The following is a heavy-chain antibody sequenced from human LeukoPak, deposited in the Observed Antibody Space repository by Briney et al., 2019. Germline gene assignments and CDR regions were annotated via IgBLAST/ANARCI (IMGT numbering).Heavy chain of an antibody. CDR1: EFTFSNYA. V-gene: IGHV3-23*01. CDR2: ISGSGGGT. J-gene: IGHJ4*02. CDR3: ARWSGDYKFDY. Sequence: GGSLRLSCVASEFTFSNYAMTWVRQVSGKGLEWVSGISGSGGGTYYAASVKGRFTISRDNSKDTLFLQMNSLRADDTALYYCARWSGDYKFDYWGQGTLVTVSS. D-gene: IGHD3-3*01.